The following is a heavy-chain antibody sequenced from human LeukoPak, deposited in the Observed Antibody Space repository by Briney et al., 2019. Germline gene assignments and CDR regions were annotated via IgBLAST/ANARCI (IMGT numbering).Heavy chain of an antibody. D-gene: IGHD3-10*01. CDR3: ARRTYYYGSGIPRLLGRYFDY. Sequence: PSETLSLTCTVSGGSISSSSYYWGWIRQPPGKGLEWIGSIYYSGSTYYNPSLKSRVTISVDTSKNQFSLKLSSVTAADTAVYYCARRTYYYGSGIPRLLGRYFDYWGQGTLVTVSS. CDR1: GGSISSSSYY. CDR2: IYYSGST. V-gene: IGHV4-39*01. J-gene: IGHJ4*02.